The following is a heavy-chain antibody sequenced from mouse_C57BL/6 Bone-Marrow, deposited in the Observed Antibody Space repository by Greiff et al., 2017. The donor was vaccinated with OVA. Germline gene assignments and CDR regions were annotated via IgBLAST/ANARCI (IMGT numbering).Heavy chain of an antibody. Sequence: VQLQQPGAELVKPGASVKLSCKASGYTFTSYWMHWVKQRPGQGLEWIGMIHPNSGSTNYNEKFKSKATLTVDKSSSTAYMQLSSLTSEDSAVYYCARSDQLRYFDYWGQGTTLTVSS. CDR3: ARSDQLRYFDY. V-gene: IGHV1-64*01. J-gene: IGHJ2*01. CDR1: GYTFTSYW. D-gene: IGHD1-1*01. CDR2: IHPNSGST.